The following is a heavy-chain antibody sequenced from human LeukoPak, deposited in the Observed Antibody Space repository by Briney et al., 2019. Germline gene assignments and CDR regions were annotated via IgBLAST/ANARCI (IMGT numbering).Heavy chain of an antibody. Sequence: GESLKISCKGSGYSFNSYWIGWVRQMPGKGLEWMGIIYPDDSDTRYSPSFQGQVTMSADKSISTAYLQWSSLKASDTAMYYCARVGYCSGGSSYMTFDYWGQGTLVAVSS. D-gene: IGHD2-15*01. CDR1: GYSFNSYW. V-gene: IGHV5-51*01. CDR2: IYPDDSDT. J-gene: IGHJ4*02. CDR3: ARVGYCSGGSSYMTFDY.